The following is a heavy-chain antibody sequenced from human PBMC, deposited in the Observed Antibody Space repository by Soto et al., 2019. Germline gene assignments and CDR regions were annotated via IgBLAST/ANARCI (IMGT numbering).Heavy chain of an antibody. D-gene: IGHD1-7*01. CDR1: GFTVSSNY. Sequence: EVQLVESGGGLVQPGGSLRLSCAASGFTVSSNYMSWVRQAPGKGLECVSVLDSGGSTYYADSVKGRCTIPSDSSKNTLYLHMNSLRAEDTAVYYCAREPRTRIAGSTTSEDYWGQGTLVTVSS. J-gene: IGHJ4*02. CDR2: LDSGGST. CDR3: AREPRTRIAGSTTSEDY. V-gene: IGHV3-66*01.